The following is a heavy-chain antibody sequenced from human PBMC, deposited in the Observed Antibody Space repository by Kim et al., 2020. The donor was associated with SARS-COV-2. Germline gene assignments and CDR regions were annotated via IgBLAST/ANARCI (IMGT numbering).Heavy chain of an antibody. J-gene: IGHJ2*01. CDR2: ISWNSGSI. CDR3: AKERSILGYCSSTSCYRVRYWYFDL. Sequence: GGSLRLSCAASGFTFDDYAMLWVRQAPGKGLEWVSGISWNSGSIGYADSVKGRFTISRDNAKNSLYLQMNSLRAEDTALYYCAKERSILGYCSSTSCYRVRYWYFDLWGRGTLVTVSS. V-gene: IGHV3-9*01. CDR1: GFTFDDYA. D-gene: IGHD2-2*02.